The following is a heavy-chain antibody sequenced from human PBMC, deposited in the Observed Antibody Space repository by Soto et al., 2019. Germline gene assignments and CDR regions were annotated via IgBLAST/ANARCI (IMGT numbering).Heavy chain of an antibody. V-gene: IGHV4-31*03. CDR1: GGSINSGAYY. Sequence: SETLSLTCTVSGGSINSGAYYLSWIRHRPGKGLEWIGYVYYSGSTYYNPPLKSRLTISLDTSKNQFSLRLNFVTAADTAVYYCARASKLDTRPDYSAMDVWGRGPTVTVSS. CDR3: ARASKLDTRPDYSAMDV. D-gene: IGHD1-7*01. CDR2: VYYSGST. J-gene: IGHJ6*02.